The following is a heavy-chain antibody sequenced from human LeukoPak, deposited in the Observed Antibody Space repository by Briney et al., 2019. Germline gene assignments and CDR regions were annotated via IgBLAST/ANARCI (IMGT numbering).Heavy chain of an antibody. CDR2: ISSNSSTI. J-gene: IGHJ4*02. CDR3: ASRAPVGID. CDR1: GFSFSSHW. V-gene: IGHV3-48*04. D-gene: IGHD7-27*01. Sequence: GGSLRLSCAASGFSFSSHWMSWVRQAPGKGLEWVSYISSNSSTIYYADSVKGRFTISRDNAKNSLYLQMNSLRAEDTAVYYCASRAPVGIDWGQGTLVTVSS.